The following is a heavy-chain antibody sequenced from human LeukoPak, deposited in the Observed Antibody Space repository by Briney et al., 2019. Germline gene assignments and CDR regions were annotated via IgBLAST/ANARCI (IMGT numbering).Heavy chain of an antibody. CDR2: IYTSGST. J-gene: IGHJ6*03. CDR3: ARRGYSLHYYDSSGYPRPLRYYYMDV. V-gene: IGHV4-4*09. D-gene: IGHD3-22*01. CDR1: GGSISSYY. Sequence: SETLSLTCTVSGGSISSYYWSWIRQPPGKGLEWIGYIYTSGSTNYNPSLKSRVTISVDTSKNQFSLKLSSVTAADTAVYYCARRGYSLHYYDSSGYPRPLRYYYMDVWGKGTTVTVSS.